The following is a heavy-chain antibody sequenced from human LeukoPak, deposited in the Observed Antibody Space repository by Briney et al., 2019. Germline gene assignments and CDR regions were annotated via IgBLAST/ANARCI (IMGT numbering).Heavy chain of an antibody. CDR3: ARVSTVVTPSAQTSLDDFDI. CDR2: IYYSGST. CDR1: GGSISSYY. Sequence: PSETLSLTCTVSGGSISSYYWSWIRQPPGKGLEWVGYIYYSGSTNYNPSLKSRVTISVDTSKNQFSLKLSSVTAADTAVYYCARVSTVVTPSAQTSLDDFDIWGQGTMVTVSS. V-gene: IGHV4-59*01. D-gene: IGHD4-23*01. J-gene: IGHJ3*02.